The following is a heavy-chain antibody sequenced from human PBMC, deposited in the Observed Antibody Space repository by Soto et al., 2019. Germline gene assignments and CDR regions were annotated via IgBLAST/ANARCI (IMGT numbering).Heavy chain of an antibody. D-gene: IGHD2-2*01. CDR1: GFTFSSYS. CDR3: ARDRGEVVPAYYYYYYMDV. V-gene: IGHV3-48*01. J-gene: IGHJ6*03. Sequence: GGSLRLSCAASGFTFSSYSMNWVRQAPGKGLEWVSYISSGRITKYYADSVKGRFTISRDNSKNTLYLQMNSLRAEDTAVYYSARDRGEVVPAYYYYYYMDVWGKGTTVTVSS. CDR2: ISSGRITK.